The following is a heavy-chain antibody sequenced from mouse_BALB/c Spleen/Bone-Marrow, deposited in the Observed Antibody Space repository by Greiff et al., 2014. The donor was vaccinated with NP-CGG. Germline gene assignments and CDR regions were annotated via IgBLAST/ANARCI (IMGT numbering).Heavy chain of an antibody. CDR3: ARGIWYHAMDY. CDR1: GFTFSSFG. Sequence: EVQVVESGGGLVQPGGSRRLSCAASGFTFSSFGMHWVRQAPEKGLEWVAYISSGSSTIYYADTVRGLFTISRDNPKNTLFLQMTSLSAKDTAMYYWARGIWYHAMDYWGQGTSVTVSS. V-gene: IGHV5-17*02. D-gene: IGHD2-1*01. CDR2: ISSGSSTI. J-gene: IGHJ4*01.